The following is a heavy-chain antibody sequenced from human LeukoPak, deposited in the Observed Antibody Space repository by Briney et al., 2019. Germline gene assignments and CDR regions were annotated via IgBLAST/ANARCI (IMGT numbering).Heavy chain of an antibody. CDR2: IKQDGREK. V-gene: IGHV3-7*03. CDR1: GFTFSSYW. Sequence: GSLRLSCVASGFTFSSYWMSWVRQAPGKGLEWVANIKQDGREKYHVDSVKGRFTISRDNAKKSLYLEMNSLRAEDKAVYYCARDTARWTGAFDIWGQGTMVTVSS. CDR3: ARDTARWTGAFDI. D-gene: IGHD5-24*01. J-gene: IGHJ3*02.